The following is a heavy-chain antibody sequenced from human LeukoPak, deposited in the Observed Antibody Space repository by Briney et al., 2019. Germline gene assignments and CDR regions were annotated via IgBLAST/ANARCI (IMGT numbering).Heavy chain of an antibody. Sequence: SETLSLTCAVYGGSFSGYYWSWIRQPPGKGLEWIGEINHSGSTNYNPSLKSRVTISVDTSKNQFSLKLSSVTAADTAVYYCARAPVLRFLEWLLDYWGQGTLVTVSS. CDR2: INHSGST. D-gene: IGHD3-3*01. CDR1: GGSFSGYY. CDR3: ARAPVLRFLEWLLDY. J-gene: IGHJ4*02. V-gene: IGHV4-34*01.